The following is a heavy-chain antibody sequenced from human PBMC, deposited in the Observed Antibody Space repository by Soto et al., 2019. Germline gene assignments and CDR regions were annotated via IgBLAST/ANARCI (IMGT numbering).Heavy chain of an antibody. CDR1: GFIFTSYG. J-gene: IGHJ4*02. D-gene: IGHD3-10*01. V-gene: IGHV3-23*01. CDR3: AKAGQFDS. CDR2: VSSSGTNT. Sequence: EVQLLESGGGLVQPGGSLRLSCAASGFIFTSYGMSWVRQAPGQGLEWVSTVSSSGTNTYYADSVKGRITISRDNSKNTVSLQMNSLRVEDTAVYYCAKAGQFDSWGQGALVTVSS.